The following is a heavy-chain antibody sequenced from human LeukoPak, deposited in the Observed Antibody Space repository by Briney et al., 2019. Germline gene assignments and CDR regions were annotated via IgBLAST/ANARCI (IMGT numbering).Heavy chain of an antibody. J-gene: IGHJ4*02. CDR3: AKDLGPYSGDWYCLDY. Sequence: PGRSLRLSCAASGFTFSSYAMHWVRQAPGKGLEWVAVISNDGSNNYYVDSVKGRFTISRDNSKNTLYLQMNSLRAEDTAVYHCAKDLGPYSGDWYCLDYWGQGTLVTVSS. V-gene: IGHV3-30-3*01. CDR1: GFTFSSYA. D-gene: IGHD6-19*01. CDR2: ISNDGSNN.